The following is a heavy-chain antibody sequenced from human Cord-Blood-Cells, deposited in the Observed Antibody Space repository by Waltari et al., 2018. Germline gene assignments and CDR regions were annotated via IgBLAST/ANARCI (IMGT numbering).Heavy chain of an antibody. J-gene: IGHJ4*02. Sequence: EVQLVESGGGLVQPGGSQRLSRAASAYTFRSYSMNWVRPAPGKGLEWVSYISSSSSTIDYADSVKGRFTISRDNAKNSLYLQMNSLRDEDTAVYYCASVDDYWGQGTLVTVSS. V-gene: IGHV3-48*02. CDR2: ISSSSSTI. CDR3: ASVDDY. CDR1: AYTFRSYS. D-gene: IGHD2-21*01.